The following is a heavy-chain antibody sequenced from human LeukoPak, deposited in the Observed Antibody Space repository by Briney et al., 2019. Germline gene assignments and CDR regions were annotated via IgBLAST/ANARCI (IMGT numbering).Heavy chain of an antibody. CDR1: GFTFSIYD. D-gene: IGHD1-14*01. V-gene: IGHV3-48*04. CDR3: AREGFGTREDRDYYYIDV. Sequence: GGSLRLYCAASGFTFSIYDMHWVRQAPGKGLEWFSSITSSASRIHYADSVKGRFTISRDNAKKSLYLQMNSLRGDDTAVYYCAREGFGTREDRDYYYIDVWGKGTTVAVSS. J-gene: IGHJ6*03. CDR2: ITSSASRI.